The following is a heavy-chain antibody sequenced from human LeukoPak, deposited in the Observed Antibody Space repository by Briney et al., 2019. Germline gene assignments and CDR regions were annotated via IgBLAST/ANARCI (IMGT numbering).Heavy chain of an antibody. V-gene: IGHV3-23*01. CDR2: ISGSGGST. Sequence: GGSLRLSCAASGFTFSSYAMSWVRQAPGRGLEWVSAISGSGGSTYYADSVKGRFTISRDNSKNTLYLQMNSLRAEDTAVYYCAKDQSGYDYYFDYWGQGTLVTVSS. J-gene: IGHJ4*02. CDR3: AKDQSGYDYYFDY. CDR1: GFTFSSYA. D-gene: IGHD5-12*01.